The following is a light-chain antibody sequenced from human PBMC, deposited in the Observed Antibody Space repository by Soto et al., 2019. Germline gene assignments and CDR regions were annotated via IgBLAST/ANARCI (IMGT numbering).Light chain of an antibody. V-gene: IGLV2-14*01. J-gene: IGLJ3*02. Sequence: QSALTQPASVSGSPGQSITISCTGTSSDVGGYNYVSWYQQHPGKAPRLMIYDVTNRPSGVSSRFSGSKSGNTASLTISGLHAEDEADYYCSSYTSSATPWVFGGGTKLTVL. CDR2: DVT. CDR1: SSDVGGYNY. CDR3: SSYTSSATPWV.